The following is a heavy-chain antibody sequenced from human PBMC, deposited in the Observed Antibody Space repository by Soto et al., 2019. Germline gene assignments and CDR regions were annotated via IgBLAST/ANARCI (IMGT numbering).Heavy chain of an antibody. CDR1: GYTFSDYY. CDR2: INANSGGT. Sequence: ASVKVSCRASGYTFSDYYMHWVRQAPGQGLEWMGWINANSGGTTYAQKFQGRVTMTRDTSISTAYMELSRLSSDDTAIYYCARLQIEVAGTNWGQGTLVTVSS. V-gene: IGHV1-2*02. CDR3: ARLQIEVAGTN. D-gene: IGHD6-19*01. J-gene: IGHJ4*02.